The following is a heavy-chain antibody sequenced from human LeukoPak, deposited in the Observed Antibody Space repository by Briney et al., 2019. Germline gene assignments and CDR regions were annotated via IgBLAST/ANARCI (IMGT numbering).Heavy chain of an antibody. J-gene: IGHJ4*02. CDR2: INHSGST. CDR1: GGSFSGYY. D-gene: IGHD3-10*01. Sequence: SETLSLTCAVYGGSFSGYYWSWIRQPPGKGLEWIGEINHSGSTNYNPSLKSRVTISVDTSKNQFSLELSSVTAADTAVYYCARHRRGPKTYYYGSESTYFDYWGQGTLVTVSS. CDR3: ARHRRGPKTYYYGSESTYFDY. V-gene: IGHV4-34*01.